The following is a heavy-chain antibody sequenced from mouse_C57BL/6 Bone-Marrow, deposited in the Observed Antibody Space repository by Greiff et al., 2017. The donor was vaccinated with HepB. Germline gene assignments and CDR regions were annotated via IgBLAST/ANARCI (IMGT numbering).Heavy chain of an antibody. J-gene: IGHJ2*01. CDR3: NFPYYDGSSPPYYFDY. D-gene: IGHD1-1*01. Sequence: QVQLQQPGAELVRPGTSVKLSCKASGYTFTSYWMHWVKQRPGQGLEWIGVIDPSDSYTNYNQKFKGKATLTVDTSSSTAYMQLSRLTSEDSAVYYCNFPYYDGSSPPYYFDYWGQGTTLTVSS. CDR1: GYTFTSYW. V-gene: IGHV1-59*01. CDR2: IDPSDSYT.